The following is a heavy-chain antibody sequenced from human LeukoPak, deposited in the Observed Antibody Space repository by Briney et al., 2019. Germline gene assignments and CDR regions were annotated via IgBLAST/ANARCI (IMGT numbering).Heavy chain of an antibody. V-gene: IGHV3-30*04. J-gene: IGHJ4*02. Sequence: GGSLRLSCAASGFTFSSYAMHWVRQAPGKGLEWVAVISYDGSNKYYADSVKGRFTISRDNSKNTLYLQMNSLRAEDTAVYYCASDSSGWSHAFDYWGQGTLVTVSS. D-gene: IGHD6-19*01. CDR3: ASDSSGWSHAFDY. CDR2: ISYDGSNK. CDR1: GFTFSSYA.